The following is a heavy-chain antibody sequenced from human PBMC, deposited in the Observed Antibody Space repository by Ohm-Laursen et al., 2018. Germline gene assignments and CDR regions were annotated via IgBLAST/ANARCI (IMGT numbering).Heavy chain of an antibody. D-gene: IGHD3-22*01. Sequence: TLSLTCSVSGASISSGGYYWSWIRQHPGKGLEWIGYFYYSGNTYYNPSLKSRLTISVDTSKNQFSLRLSSVTAADTAVYFCARDERSYRDSNGYYPNYWGQGTLVTVSS. CDR2: FYYSGNT. CDR3: ARDERSYRDSNGYYPNY. J-gene: IGHJ4*02. CDR1: GASISSGGYY. V-gene: IGHV4-31*03.